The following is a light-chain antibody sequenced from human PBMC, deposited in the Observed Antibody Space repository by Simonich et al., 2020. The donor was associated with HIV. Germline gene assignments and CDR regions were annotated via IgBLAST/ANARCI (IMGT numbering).Light chain of an antibody. J-gene: IGLJ2*01. V-gene: IGLV3-25*03. CDR3: QSSDGSNIYVV. CDR2: KDS. Sequence: SYELTQPPSVSVSPGQTARITCSGDALPKQYAYWYQQKPGRAPVLVIYKDSERPSGIPDRFSASSSGTTATLTISGVQAEDEADYYCQSSDGSNIYVVFGGGTKLTVL. CDR1: ALPKQY.